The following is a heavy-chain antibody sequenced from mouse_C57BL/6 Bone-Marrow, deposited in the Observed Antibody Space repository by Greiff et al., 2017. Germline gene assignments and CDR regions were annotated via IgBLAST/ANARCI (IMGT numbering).Heavy chain of an antibody. CDR1: GFTFSDAW. CDR2: IRNKANNHAT. CDR3: TSAGSNWYFDV. J-gene: IGHJ1*03. V-gene: IGHV6-6*01. D-gene: IGHD1-1*01. Sequence: EVKVVESGGGLVQPGGSMKLSCAASGFTFSDAWMDWVRQSPEKGLEWVAEIRNKANNHATYYAESVKGRFPISRDDSKSSVYLQMNSLRAEDTGIYCCTSAGSNWYFDVWGTGTTVTVSS.